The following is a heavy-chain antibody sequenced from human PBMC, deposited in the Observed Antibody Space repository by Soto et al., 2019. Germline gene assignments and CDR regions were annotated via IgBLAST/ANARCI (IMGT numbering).Heavy chain of an antibody. CDR2: ISYDGGLQ. CDR3: VSARGYGHASVPYS. J-gene: IGHJ4*02. D-gene: IGHD5-18*01. Sequence: QAQLVESGGGVVQPGRSLRLSCAASGFTFSSYGMHWVRQAPGTGLEWVAVISYDGGLQHYADSVQGRFTISRDNSKNIVLLQMNSLRAEDTAVYYCVSARGYGHASVPYSWGQGTLVSVSS. CDR1: GFTFSSYG. V-gene: IGHV3-30*03.